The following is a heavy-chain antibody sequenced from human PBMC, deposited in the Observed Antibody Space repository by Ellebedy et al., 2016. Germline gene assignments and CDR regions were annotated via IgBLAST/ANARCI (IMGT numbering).Heavy chain of an antibody. CDR2: INTSGNT. V-gene: IGHV4-61*02. D-gene: IGHD3-16*01. CDR3: ATLTIPGGSDF. CDR1: GDSINRNAYY. Sequence: LRLXCTVSGDSINRNAYYWSWIRQPAGKGLEWIGRINTSGNTIYNPSLKSRVTMSVDTSKNHFSLGLSSVTAADTAVYYCATLTIPGGSDFWGQGTLVTVSS. J-gene: IGHJ4*02.